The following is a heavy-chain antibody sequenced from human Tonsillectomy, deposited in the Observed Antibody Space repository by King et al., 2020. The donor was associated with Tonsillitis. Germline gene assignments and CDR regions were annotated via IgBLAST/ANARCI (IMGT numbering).Heavy chain of an antibody. CDR1: GGSISDTW. Sequence: QLQESGPGLVQPSETLSLTCTVSGGSISDTWWTWIRQPPGKGLEWIGYIYSSGTKSYNPSLKSRVTISIDTSNNQFSLTLTSVTAADTAVYYCARVVRFFGGFDPWGQGILVTVSS. D-gene: IGHD3-3*01. J-gene: IGHJ5*02. V-gene: IGHV4-59*01. CDR3: ARVVRFFGGFDP. CDR2: IYSSGTK.